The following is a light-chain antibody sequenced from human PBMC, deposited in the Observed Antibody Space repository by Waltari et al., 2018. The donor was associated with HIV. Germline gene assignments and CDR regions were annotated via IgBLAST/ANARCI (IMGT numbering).Light chain of an antibody. CDR3: AAWDDRLNGWV. CDR2: SSN. CDR1: SSNIGINT. Sequence: QSVLTQPPSASGTPGQRVTISCSGSSSNIGINTVNWYQHLPGTAPKLFIYSSNQRPAGVPDRFSGSKSGTSASLAISGLQSEDEADYYCAAWDDRLNGWVFGGGTKLTVL. J-gene: IGLJ3*02. V-gene: IGLV1-44*01.